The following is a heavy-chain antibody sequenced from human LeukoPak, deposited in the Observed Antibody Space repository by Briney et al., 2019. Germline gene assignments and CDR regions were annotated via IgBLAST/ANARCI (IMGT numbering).Heavy chain of an antibody. J-gene: IGHJ4*02. Sequence: GGSLRLSCAASGFTFSSYWMHWVRQAPGKGLVWVSRIKSGGSSTSYADSVKGRFTISRDNAKNTLFLQINSLTAEDTAVYYCAGGVTYSSGCKGYFDYWGQGTLATVSS. CDR2: IKSGGSST. D-gene: IGHD6-19*01. V-gene: IGHV3-74*01. CDR1: GFTFSSYW. CDR3: AGGVTYSSGCKGYFDY.